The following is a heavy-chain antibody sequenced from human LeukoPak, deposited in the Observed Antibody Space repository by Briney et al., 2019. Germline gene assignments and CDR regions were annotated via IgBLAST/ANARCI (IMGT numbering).Heavy chain of an antibody. CDR2: INHSGST. Sequence: SETLSLTCAVYGGSFSGYYWSWIRQPPGKGLEWIGEINHSGSTNYNPSLKSRVTISVDTSKNQFSLKLSSVTAADTAVYYCAREARYYDSSGYYLYNFDYWGQGTLVTVSS. CDR1: GGSFSGYY. CDR3: AREARYYDSSGYYLYNFDY. D-gene: IGHD3-22*01. J-gene: IGHJ4*02. V-gene: IGHV4-34*01.